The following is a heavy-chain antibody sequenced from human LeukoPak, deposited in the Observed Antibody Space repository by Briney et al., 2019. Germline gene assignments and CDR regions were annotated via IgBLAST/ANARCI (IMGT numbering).Heavy chain of an antibody. V-gene: IGHV3-21*01. Sequence: GGSLRLSCAASGFTFSSYSMNWVRQAPGNGLEWVSSISSSSSYIYYADSVKGRFTISRDNAKNSLYLQMNSLRAEDTAVYYCARDRPQLVGVTTRSFDYWGQGTLVTVSS. J-gene: IGHJ4*02. CDR3: ARDRPQLVGVTTRSFDY. CDR2: ISSSSSYI. D-gene: IGHD4-17*01. CDR1: GFTFSSYS.